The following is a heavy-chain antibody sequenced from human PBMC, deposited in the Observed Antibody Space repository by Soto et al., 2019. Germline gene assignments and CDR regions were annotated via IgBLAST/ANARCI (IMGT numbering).Heavy chain of an antibody. CDR1: GGSISNYY. Sequence: QVQLQESGPGLVKPSETLSLTCTVSGGSISNYYWSWIRQPPGKGLEWIGHIYYSGSTNYNPSLKSRVTISVATSKNQFSLKLSSVTAADTAVYYCAAQREDYYDYCGMDVWGQGTTVTVSS. V-gene: IGHV4-59*01. J-gene: IGHJ6*02. CDR2: IYYSGST. CDR3: AAQREDYYDYCGMDV.